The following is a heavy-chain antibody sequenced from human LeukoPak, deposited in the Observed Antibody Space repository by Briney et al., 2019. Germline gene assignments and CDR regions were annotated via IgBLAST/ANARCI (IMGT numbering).Heavy chain of an antibody. J-gene: IGHJ4*02. V-gene: IGHV4-39*01. CDR1: GGSISSSSYY. D-gene: IGHD6-19*01. CDR3: ARQDEAGTLDY. Sequence: SETLSLTCTVSGGSISSSSYYWGWIRQPPGKGLEWIGSIYYSGSTYCNPSLKSRVTISVDTSKNQFSLKLSSVTAADTAVYYCARQDEAGTLDYWGQGTLVTVSS. CDR2: IYYSGST.